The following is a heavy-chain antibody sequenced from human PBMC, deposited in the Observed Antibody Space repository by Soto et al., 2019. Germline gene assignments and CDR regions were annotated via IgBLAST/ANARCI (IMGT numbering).Heavy chain of an antibody. CDR2: ISAYNGNT. CDR1: GYTFISYG. D-gene: IGHD3-10*01. V-gene: IGHV1-18*04. J-gene: IGHJ3*02. Sequence: QVQLVQSGAEVKKPGASVKVSCKASGYTFISYGISWVRQAPGQGLERMGGISAYNGNTNYAQKVQGRVTMTTDTSTSTAYMELKRLSSGDTAVYYCARDFVPGRMVRGVSAFDIWGQGTMVTVSS. CDR3: ARDFVPGRMVRGVSAFDI.